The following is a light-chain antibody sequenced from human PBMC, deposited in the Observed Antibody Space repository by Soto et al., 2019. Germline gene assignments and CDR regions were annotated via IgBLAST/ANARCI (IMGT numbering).Light chain of an antibody. J-gene: IGLJ2*01. CDR2: DNN. CDR3: GTWDNTLSGAV. Sequence: QSVLTQPPSVSAAPGQKVTISCSGGSFNIGNNYVSWYQQFPGTAPKLLIYDNNKRPSGIPDRFSGSKSGTSATLGITGLQTGDEADYYCGTWDNTLSGAVFGGGTKLTVL. CDR1: SFNIGNNY. V-gene: IGLV1-51*01.